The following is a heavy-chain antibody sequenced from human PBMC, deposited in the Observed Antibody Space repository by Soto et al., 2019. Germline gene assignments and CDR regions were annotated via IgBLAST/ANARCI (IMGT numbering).Heavy chain of an antibody. D-gene: IGHD5-18*01. J-gene: IGHJ4*02. V-gene: IGHV4-59*08. CDR2: IYYSGST. CDR1: GGSISSYY. Sequence: QVQLQESGPGLVKPSETLSLTCTVSGGSISSYYWSWIRQPPGKGLEWIGYIYYSGSTNYNPSLQSRVTISVDTSKNQFSLKLSSVTAADTAVYYCARRYGSCFVYWGQGTLVTVSS. CDR3: ARRYGSCFVY.